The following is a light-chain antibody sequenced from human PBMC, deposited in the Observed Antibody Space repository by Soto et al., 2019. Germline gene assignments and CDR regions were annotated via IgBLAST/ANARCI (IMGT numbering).Light chain of an antibody. CDR1: QSVLYISNNKNY. CDR3: QQYYRPWT. Sequence: DIVMTQSPDSLAVSLGERATINCKSSQSVLYISNNKNYLAWYQQKPGQPPKLLIYWASTRESGVPDRFSGSGSGTDFTLTISSLQAEDVAVYYCQQYYRPWTFGQGTKVEIK. V-gene: IGKV4-1*01. J-gene: IGKJ1*01. CDR2: WAS.